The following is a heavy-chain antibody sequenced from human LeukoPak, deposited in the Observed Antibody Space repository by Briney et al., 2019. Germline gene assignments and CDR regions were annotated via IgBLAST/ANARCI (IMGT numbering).Heavy chain of an antibody. J-gene: IGHJ4*02. CDR3: ARDLLRDVSYDSSVRDS. Sequence: PSETLSLTCTVSGGSISSHYWSWIRQPPGKGLEWIGYIYYSGSTNYNPSLKSRVTISVDTSKNQFSLKLSSVTAADTAVYYCARDLLRDVSYDSSVRDSWGQGTLVTVSS. V-gene: IGHV4-59*11. CDR2: IYYSGST. CDR1: GGSISSHY. D-gene: IGHD3-22*01.